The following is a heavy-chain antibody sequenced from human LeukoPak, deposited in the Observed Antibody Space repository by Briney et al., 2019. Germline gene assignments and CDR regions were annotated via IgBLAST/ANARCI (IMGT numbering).Heavy chain of an antibody. Sequence: GGSLRLTCAASGFTFSSYSMNWVRQAPGKGLEWVSYISSSSSTIYYADSVKGRFTISRDNAKNSLYLQMNSLRAEDTAVYYCADGSGSYSFLLVYWGQGTLVTVSS. J-gene: IGHJ4*02. D-gene: IGHD3-10*01. CDR2: ISSSSSTI. V-gene: IGHV3-48*01. CDR1: GFTFSSYS. CDR3: ADGSGSYSFLLVY.